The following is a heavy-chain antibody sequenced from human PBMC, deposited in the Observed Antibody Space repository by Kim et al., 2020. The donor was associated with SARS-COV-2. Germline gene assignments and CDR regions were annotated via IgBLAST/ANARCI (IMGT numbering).Heavy chain of an antibody. CDR1: GFTFDDYA. Sequence: GGSLRLSCAASGFTFDDYAMHWVRQAPGKGLEWVSGISWNSGSIGYADSVKGRFTISRDNAKNSLYLQMNSLRAEDTALYYCAKDEERGVYRDGYNFSYWGQGTLVTVSS. CDR2: ISWNSGSI. D-gene: IGHD5-12*01. J-gene: IGHJ4*02. CDR3: AKDEERGVYRDGYNFSY. V-gene: IGHV3-9*01.